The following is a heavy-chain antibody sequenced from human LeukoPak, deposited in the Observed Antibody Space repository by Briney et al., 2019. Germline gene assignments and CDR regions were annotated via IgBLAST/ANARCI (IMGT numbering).Heavy chain of an antibody. D-gene: IGHD5-18*01. J-gene: IGHJ4*02. CDR3: ARDLDIAMVTSDY. Sequence: GGSLRLSCAASGFTFSSYGMSWVRQAPGKGLEWVAVISYDGSNKYYADSVKGRFTISRDNSKNTLYLQMNSLRAEDTAAYYCARDLDIAMVTSDYWGQGTLVTVSS. CDR1: GFTFSSYG. V-gene: IGHV3-30*03. CDR2: ISYDGSNK.